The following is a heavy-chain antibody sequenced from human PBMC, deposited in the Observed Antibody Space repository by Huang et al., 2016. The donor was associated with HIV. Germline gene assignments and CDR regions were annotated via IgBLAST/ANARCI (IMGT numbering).Heavy chain of an antibody. J-gene: IGHJ3*02. CDR2: INHSSGST. D-gene: IGHD2-15*01. CDR3: ARPQIHHSRAFDI. V-gene: IGHV1-46*01. Sequence: QVQLVQSGAEVKKPGASVKVSCKTSGYTFTSYYMHWVRQAPGQGLEWMGIINHSSGSTTYTQKCQGRVSMSRDTSTSTVYMELSSLRSEDTAVYYCARPQIHHSRAFDIWGQGTMVTVSS. CDR1: GYTFTSYY.